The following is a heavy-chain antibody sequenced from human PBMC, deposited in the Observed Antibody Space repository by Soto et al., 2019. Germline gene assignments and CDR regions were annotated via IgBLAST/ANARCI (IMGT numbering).Heavy chain of an antibody. CDR1: GFTFSSYG. V-gene: IGHV3-30*18. CDR2: ISYDGSNK. Sequence: GGSLRLSCAASGFTFSSYGMHWVRQAPGKGLEWVAVISYDGSNKYYADSVKGRFTISRDNSKNTLYLQMNSLRAEDTAVYYCAKGSGWYSATVDFYYFDYWGQGTLVTVSS. CDR3: AKGSGWYSATVDFYYFDY. D-gene: IGHD6-19*01. J-gene: IGHJ4*02.